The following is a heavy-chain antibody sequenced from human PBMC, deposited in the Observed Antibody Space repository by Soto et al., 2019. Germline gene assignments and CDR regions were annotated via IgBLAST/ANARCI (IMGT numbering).Heavy chain of an antibody. CDR2: FIPIFGTA. Sequence: QVQLVQSGAEVKKPGSSVKVSCKASGGTFSSYALSWVRQAPGQGLEWMGGFIPIFGTANYAQKFQGRVTLTAAGSTSTAYMELSSLRSEDTAVYYCARHVPAAGYYYGMDVWGQGTTVTVSS. CDR1: GGTFSSYA. D-gene: IGHD2-2*01. J-gene: IGHJ6*02. V-gene: IGHV1-69*12. CDR3: ARHVPAAGYYYGMDV.